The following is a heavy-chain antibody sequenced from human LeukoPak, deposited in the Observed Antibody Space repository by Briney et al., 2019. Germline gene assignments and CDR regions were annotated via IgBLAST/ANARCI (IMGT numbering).Heavy chain of an antibody. CDR3: ARGSWFDP. J-gene: IGHJ5*02. CDR2: INHSGST. CDR1: GGSFSGFY. V-gene: IGHV4-34*01. Sequence: SETLSLTCAVYGGSFSGFYWSWIRQPPGKGLEWIGEINHSGSTNYNPSLKSRVTISVDTSKNQFSLKLSSVTAADTAVYYCARGSWFDPWGQGTLVTVSS.